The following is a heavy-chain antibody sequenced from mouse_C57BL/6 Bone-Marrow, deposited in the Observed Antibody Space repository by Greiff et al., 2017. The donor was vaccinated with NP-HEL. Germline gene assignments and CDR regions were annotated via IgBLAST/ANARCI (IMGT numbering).Heavy chain of an antibody. V-gene: IGHV14-1*01. CDR3: TTTRLRRDFDY. D-gene: IGHD2-4*01. J-gene: IGHJ2*01. CDR2: IDPEDGDT. Sequence: VQLQQSGAELVRPGASVKLSCTASGFNIKDYYMHWVKQRPEQGLEWIGRIDPEDGDTEYAPKFQGKATMTADTSANTAYLQLSSLTSEDTAVYYCTTTRLRRDFDYWGQGTTLTVSS. CDR1: GFNIKDYY.